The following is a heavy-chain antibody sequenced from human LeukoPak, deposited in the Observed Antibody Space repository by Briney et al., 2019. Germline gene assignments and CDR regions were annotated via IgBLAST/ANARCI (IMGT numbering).Heavy chain of an antibody. CDR2: IYHSGST. CDR3: ARVVGIDDYGDSYYYYYYMDV. Sequence: PSGTLSLTCAVSGGSISSSNWWSWVRQPPGKGLEWIGEIYHSGSTNYNPSLKSRVTISVDTSKNQFSLKLSSVTAADTAVYYCARVVGIDDYGDSYYYYYYMDVWGKGTTVTVSS. D-gene: IGHD4-17*01. J-gene: IGHJ6*03. V-gene: IGHV4-4*02. CDR1: GGSISSSNW.